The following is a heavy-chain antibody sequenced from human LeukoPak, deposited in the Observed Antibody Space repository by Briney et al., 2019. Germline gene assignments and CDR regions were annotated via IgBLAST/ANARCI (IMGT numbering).Heavy chain of an antibody. CDR3: ARDRYDSSGYRDY. J-gene: IGHJ4*02. CDR2: IYSGGST. D-gene: IGHD3-22*01. CDR1: GFTVSSNY. Sequence: GGSLRLSCAASGFTVSSNYMSWVRQAPGKGLEWVSVIYSGGSTYYADSVKGRFTISRDNSKNTLYLQMNSLRAEDTAVYYCARDRYDSSGYRDYWGQGTLVTVSS. V-gene: IGHV3-66*01.